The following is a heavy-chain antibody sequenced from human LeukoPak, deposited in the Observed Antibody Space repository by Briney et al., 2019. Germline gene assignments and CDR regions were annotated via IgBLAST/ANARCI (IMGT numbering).Heavy chain of an antibody. V-gene: IGHV4-4*07. CDR1: GGSISSYY. J-gene: IGHJ2*01. CDR2: IYTSGST. CDR3: ARRSWELRSWYFDL. Sequence: SETLSLTCTVSGGSISSYYWSWIRQPAGKGLEWIGRIYTSGSTNYNPSLKSRVTMSVDTSKNQFSLKLSSVTAADTAVYYCARRSWELRSWYFDLWGRGTLVTVFS. D-gene: IGHD1-26*01.